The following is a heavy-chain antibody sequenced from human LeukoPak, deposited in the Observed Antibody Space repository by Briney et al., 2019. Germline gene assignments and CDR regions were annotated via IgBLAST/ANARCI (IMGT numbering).Heavy chain of an antibody. D-gene: IGHD6-13*01. CDR1: GGSISSYY. V-gene: IGHV4-59*01. Sequence: KPSETLSLTCTVSGGSISSYYWSWIRQPPGKGLEWIGYIDYSVSTNYSPSLKSRVTISVDTSKNQFSLKLSSVTAADTAVYYCARDQYSSSWYWFDPWGQGTLVSVSS. CDR3: ARDQYSSSWYWFDP. CDR2: IDYSVST. J-gene: IGHJ5*02.